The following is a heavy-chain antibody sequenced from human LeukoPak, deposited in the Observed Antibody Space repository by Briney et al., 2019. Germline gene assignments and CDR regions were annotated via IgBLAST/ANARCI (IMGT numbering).Heavy chain of an antibody. CDR3: ASPGGKQWLTPLDD. Sequence: GGSLRLSCAASGFTFSSYSMNWVRQAPGKGLEWVSAISGSGDSTYYADSVKGRFTISRDNSKNTLYLQMNSLRAEDTAVYYCASPGGKQWLTPLDDWGQGTLVTVSS. CDR1: GFTFSSYS. V-gene: IGHV3-23*01. CDR2: ISGSGDST. J-gene: IGHJ4*02. D-gene: IGHD6-19*01.